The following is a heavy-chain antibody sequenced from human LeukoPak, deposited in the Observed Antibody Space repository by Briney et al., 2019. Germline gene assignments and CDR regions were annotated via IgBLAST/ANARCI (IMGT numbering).Heavy chain of an antibody. CDR1: GFTFSSYA. CDR2: IYSGGST. J-gene: IGHJ6*02. D-gene: IGHD3-22*01. CDR3: ARDYYDSSGYTYICYYYYGMDV. Sequence: GGSLRLSCAASGFTFSSYAMSWVRQAPGKGLEWVSVIYSGGSTYYADSVKGRFTISRHNSKNTLYLQMNSLRAEDTAVYYCARDYYDSSGYTYICYYYYGMDVWGQGTTVTVSS. V-gene: IGHV3-53*04.